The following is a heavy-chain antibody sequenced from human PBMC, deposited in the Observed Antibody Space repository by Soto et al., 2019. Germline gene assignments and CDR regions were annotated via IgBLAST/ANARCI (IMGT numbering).Heavy chain of an antibody. V-gene: IGHV3-23*01. J-gene: IGHJ6*02. Sequence: LRLSCAASGFTFNTNAMSWVRQAPGKGLEWVSSISGTGSRTYYADSVKGRFTIARDNSKNTVSLQMNNLRAEDTGLYYCTKDTGYLSMDAWGQGTTVTVSS. CDR3: TKDTGYLSMDA. CDR2: ISGTGSRT. D-gene: IGHD6-25*01. CDR1: GFTFNTNA.